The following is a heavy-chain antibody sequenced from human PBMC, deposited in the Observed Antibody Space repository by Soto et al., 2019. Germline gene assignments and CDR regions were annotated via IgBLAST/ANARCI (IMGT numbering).Heavy chain of an antibody. D-gene: IGHD3-22*01. CDR1: GGSISSGDYY. Sequence: PSETLSLTCTVSGGSISSGDYYWSWIRQPPGKGLEWIGYIYYSGSTYYNPSLKSRVTISVDTSKNQFSLKLSSVTAADTAVYYFARVSYYYPSSGYYHYWGHGTLVIVSS. CDR2: IYYSGST. CDR3: ARVSYYYPSSGYYHY. J-gene: IGHJ4*01. V-gene: IGHV4-30-4*01.